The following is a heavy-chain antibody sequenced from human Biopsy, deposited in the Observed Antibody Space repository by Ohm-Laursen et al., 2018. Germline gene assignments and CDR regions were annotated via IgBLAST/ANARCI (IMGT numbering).Heavy chain of an antibody. CDR3: VKCASGCQQNFFSSRRRHTISVSAFLLNRSSDL. Sequence: CVSIINGSGVSTYYADSVKGRFTISRDNSKNTLFLQMHSLRAEDTAVYYCVKCASGCQQNFFSSRRRHTISVSAFLLNRSSDL. V-gene: IGHV3-23*01. D-gene: IGHD6-19*01. J-gene: IGHJ2*01. CDR2: INGSGVST.